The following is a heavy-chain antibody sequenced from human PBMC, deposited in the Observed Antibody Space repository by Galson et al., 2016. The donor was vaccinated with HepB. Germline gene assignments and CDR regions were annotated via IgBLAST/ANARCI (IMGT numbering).Heavy chain of an antibody. CDR1: GFSISTYT. V-gene: IGHV3-21*01. Sequence: SLRLSCAASGFSISTYTMNWVRQAPGKGLEWISYISSSSAYVDYADSVKGRFTISRENAKNSLYLQMNSLTAGDTAVCYCARSETYTNRIGMDVWGQGTTVTVSS. J-gene: IGHJ6*02. CDR2: ISSSSAYV. D-gene: IGHD3-16*01. CDR3: ARSETYTNRIGMDV.